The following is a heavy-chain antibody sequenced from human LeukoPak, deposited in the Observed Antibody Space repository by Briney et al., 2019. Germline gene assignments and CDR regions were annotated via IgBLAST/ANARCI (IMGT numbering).Heavy chain of an antibody. CDR3: ARDWSHRCFDY. Sequence: GGSLRLSCAASGFTFSSYGMYWVRQAPGKGLEWVAVIWYDGSKKYYADSVKGRFTIPRDNSKNTLYLQMNSLRAEDTAVYYCARDWSHRCFDYWGQGTLVTVSS. V-gene: IGHV3-33*01. J-gene: IGHJ4*02. CDR1: GFTFSSYG. D-gene: IGHD3-3*01. CDR2: IWYDGSKK.